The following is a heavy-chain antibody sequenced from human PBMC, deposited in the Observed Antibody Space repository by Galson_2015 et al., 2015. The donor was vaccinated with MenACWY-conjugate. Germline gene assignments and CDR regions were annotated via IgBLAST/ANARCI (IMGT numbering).Heavy chain of an antibody. CDR2: ISSTSTTI. D-gene: IGHD3-10*01. CDR1: GFSFSGSW. Sequence: SLRLSCAASGFSFSGSWMSWVRQAPGKGLEWVSYISSTSTTIYYADSVKGRFTISRDNAKNSLYLQMNSLRDEDTAVYYCARDYGSGTYYMGWFDPWGQGTLVTVSS. V-gene: IGHV3-48*02. CDR3: ARDYGSGTYYMGWFDP. J-gene: IGHJ5*02.